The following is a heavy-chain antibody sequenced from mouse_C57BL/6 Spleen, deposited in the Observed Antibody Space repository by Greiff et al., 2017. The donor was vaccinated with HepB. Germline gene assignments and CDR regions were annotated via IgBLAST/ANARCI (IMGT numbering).Heavy chain of an antibody. V-gene: IGHV7-3*01. CDR2: IRNKANGYTT. CDR1: GFTFTDYY. CDR3: ARSPYYYGIDY. Sequence: EVHLVESGGGLVQPGGSLSLSCAASGFTFTDYYMSWVRQPPGKALEWLGFIRNKANGYTTEYSASVKGRFTISRDNSQSILYLQMNALRAEDSATYYGARSPYYYGIDYWGQGTTLTVSS. D-gene: IGHD1-1*01. J-gene: IGHJ2*01.